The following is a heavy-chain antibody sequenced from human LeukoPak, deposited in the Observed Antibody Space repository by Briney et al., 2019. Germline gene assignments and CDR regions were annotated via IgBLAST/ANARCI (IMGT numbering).Heavy chain of an antibody. V-gene: IGHV3-23*01. CDR2: TGGSGDNT. J-gene: IGHJ4*02. Sequence: PGGSLRLSCAGSGFSVNGYVMSWVRQAPGKGLEWIAVTGGSGDNTHYADSVKGRFTISRDNSENRLFLQMNSLRPDDSALYYCTKDLMTGFSSGWYFAYWGQGTLVTVSS. CDR1: GFSVNGYV. CDR3: TKDLMTGFSSGWYFAY. D-gene: IGHD6-19*01.